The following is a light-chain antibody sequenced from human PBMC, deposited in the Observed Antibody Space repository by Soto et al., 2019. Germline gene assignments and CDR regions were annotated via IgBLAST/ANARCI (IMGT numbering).Light chain of an antibody. CDR2: DVS. Sequence: IQLTQSPSFLSASVGDRVTITCRASQGISSYLAWHQQKPGKAPKLLIYDVSALKRGVPPRFSGSGSGTEFTLTISSLQPEDFATYYCQQYDSFSVTFGQGTKVDIK. J-gene: IGKJ1*01. CDR3: QQYDSFSVT. CDR1: QGISSY. V-gene: IGKV1-9*01.